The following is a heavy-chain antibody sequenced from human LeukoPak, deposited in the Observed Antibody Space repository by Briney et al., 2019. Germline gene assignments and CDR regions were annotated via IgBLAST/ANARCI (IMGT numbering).Heavy chain of an antibody. V-gene: IGHV1-69*13. CDR1: GGTFSSYA. CDR3: ARTRPITIFGVVEPDY. CDR2: ISPIFGTA. J-gene: IGHJ4*02. D-gene: IGHD3-3*01. Sequence: SVKVSCKASGGTFSSYAISWVRQAPGQGLEWMGGISPIFGTANYAQKFQGRVTITADESTSTAYMELSSLRSEDTAVYYCARTRPITIFGVVEPDYWGQGTLVTVTS.